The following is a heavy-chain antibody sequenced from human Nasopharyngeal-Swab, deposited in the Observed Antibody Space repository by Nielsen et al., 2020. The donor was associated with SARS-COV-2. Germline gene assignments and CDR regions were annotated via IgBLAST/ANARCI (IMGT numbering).Heavy chain of an antibody. D-gene: IGHD3-3*01. V-gene: IGHV3-11*06. Sequence: WIRQPPGKGPEWVSGISGSGGSTNYADSVQGRFTISRDNAKNSLYLQMNSLRAEDTAVYYCARDLGFNTIFGVVIRKPYYMDVWGKGTTVTVSS. CDR2: ISGSGGST. J-gene: IGHJ6*03. CDR3: ARDLGFNTIFGVVIRKPYYMDV.